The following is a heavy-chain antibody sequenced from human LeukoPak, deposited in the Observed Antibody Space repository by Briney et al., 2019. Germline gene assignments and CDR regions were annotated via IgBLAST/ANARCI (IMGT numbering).Heavy chain of an antibody. D-gene: IGHD2-8*01. J-gene: IGHJ4*02. CDR3: VRGTNDWTGIDY. Sequence: PGGSLRLSCAASGFTFTSYAMNWVRQAPGQGLVWVSRINPDGTSTNYADSVKGRFTISRDNAWNTLYLQMSSPRVEDTAIYYCVRGTNDWTGIDYWGQGTLVTVSS. CDR1: GFTFTSYA. CDR2: INPDGTST. V-gene: IGHV3-74*01.